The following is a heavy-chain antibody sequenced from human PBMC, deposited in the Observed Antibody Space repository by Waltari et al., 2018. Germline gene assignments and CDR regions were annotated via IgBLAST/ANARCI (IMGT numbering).Heavy chain of an antibody. J-gene: IGHJ6*02. CDR2: MNPKSGNI. D-gene: IGHD1-26*01. V-gene: IGHV1-8*01. CDR1: GDTLTTSG. Sequence: QVQLIQSGAEVRKPGASVKVSCKASGDTLTTSGINWGRQAPGQGLEWMGGMNPKSGNIGYAQKFLGRVTTTMDISINTAYMELSRLTSEDTAVYYCAAEKWERQGGYYYFGMDVWGQGTTVTVSS. CDR3: AAEKWERQGGYYYFGMDV.